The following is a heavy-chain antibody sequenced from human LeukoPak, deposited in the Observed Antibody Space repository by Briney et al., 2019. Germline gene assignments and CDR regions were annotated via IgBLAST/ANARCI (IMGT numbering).Heavy chain of an antibody. D-gene: IGHD6-6*01. J-gene: IGHJ4*02. Sequence: PGRSLRLSCAASGFTFDDYAMHWVRRRPGKGLEWLSGVSWHSGTIEYADSVKGRFTISRDNAKNSLYLQMNSLGPEDTAFYYCVKDRGSGSSSASYFDFWGQGILVTVSS. CDR3: VKDRGSGSSSASYFDF. V-gene: IGHV3-9*01. CDR2: VSWHSGTI. CDR1: GFTFDDYA.